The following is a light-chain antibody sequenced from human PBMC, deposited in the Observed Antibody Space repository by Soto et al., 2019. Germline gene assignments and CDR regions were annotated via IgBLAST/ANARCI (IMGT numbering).Light chain of an antibody. Sequence: EVVMTQYPATLSVSPGERATLSCRASQRVSRNLAWYQQKPGQAPRLLIYGASTRATGIPARFSGSGSGTEFTLTISSLQSEDFAVYYCQQYNNWPWTFGQGTKVEIK. V-gene: IGKV3-15*01. J-gene: IGKJ1*01. CDR1: QRVSRN. CDR3: QQYNNWPWT. CDR2: GAS.